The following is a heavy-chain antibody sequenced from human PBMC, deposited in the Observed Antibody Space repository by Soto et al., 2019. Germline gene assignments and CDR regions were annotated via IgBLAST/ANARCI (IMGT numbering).Heavy chain of an antibody. Sequence: QVQLVQSGAEVKKPGASVKVSCKASGYTFTSYGISWVRQAPGQGLEWMAWISAYNGNTNYAQKLQGRVTMTTDTSTSTAYMELRSLRSDDTAVYYCARGGDEGSGWFYYYYYYGMDVWGQGTTVTVSS. CDR3: ARGGDEGSGWFYYYYYYGMDV. J-gene: IGHJ6*02. CDR1: GYTFTSYG. D-gene: IGHD6-19*01. CDR2: ISAYNGNT. V-gene: IGHV1-18*04.